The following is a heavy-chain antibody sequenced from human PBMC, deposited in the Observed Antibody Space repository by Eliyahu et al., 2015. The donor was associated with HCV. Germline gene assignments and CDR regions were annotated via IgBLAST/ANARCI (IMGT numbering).Heavy chain of an antibody. V-gene: IGHV3-30-3*02. CDR3: AKSGDGYNFYFDS. J-gene: IGHJ4*02. D-gene: IGHD5-24*01. CDR2: ISNDGGNI. CDR1: GFTFSNFA. Sequence: QVQMVESGGGVVQPGRSLRLSCAASGFTFSNFAIPWVRQAPGKGLEWVAVISNDGGNIYYADSVKGRFIISRDDSKNTVYLQMNSLRPEDTAVYYCAKSGDGYNFYFDSWGQGTLVTVSS.